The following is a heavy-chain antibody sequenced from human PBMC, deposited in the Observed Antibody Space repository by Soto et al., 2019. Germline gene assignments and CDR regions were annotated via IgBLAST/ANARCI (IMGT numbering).Heavy chain of an antibody. CDR2: IYYSGST. CDR3: ARGLRIVGATGWFDP. V-gene: IGHV4-30-4*01. D-gene: IGHD1-26*01. Sequence: TLSLTCTVSGGSISSGDYYWSWIRQPPGKGLEWIGYIYYSGSTYYNPSLKSRVTISVDTSKNQFSLKLSSVTAADTAVYYCARGLRIVGATGWFDPWGQGTLVTVSS. CDR1: GGSISSGDYY. J-gene: IGHJ5*02.